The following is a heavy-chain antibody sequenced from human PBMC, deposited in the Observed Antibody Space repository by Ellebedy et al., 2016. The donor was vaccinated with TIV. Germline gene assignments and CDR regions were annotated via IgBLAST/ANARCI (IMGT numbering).Heavy chain of an antibody. D-gene: IGHD3-10*01. J-gene: IGHJ6*02. V-gene: IGHV1-18*04. CDR2: ISAYNGNT. CDR1: AYTFTSSG. CDR3: AKDYGSGSYLYGMDV. Sequence: AASVKVSCNASAYTFTSSGISWVRPAPRQGLEWMGWISAYNGNTNYAQKLQGRVTMTTDTSTSTAYMELRSLRSDDTAVYYCAKDYGSGSYLYGMDVWGQGTTVTVSS.